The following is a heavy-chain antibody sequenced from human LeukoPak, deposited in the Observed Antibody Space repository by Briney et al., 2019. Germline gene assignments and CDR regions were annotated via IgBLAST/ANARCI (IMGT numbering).Heavy chain of an antibody. CDR1: GGSISSYY. D-gene: IGHD6-13*01. Sequence: KPSETLSLTCTVSGGSISSYYWSWIRQPPGKGLEWMGYIYYSRTTNYNPSLKSRVTIPVEKPNNQSSLNLSSVPAADTAGYYFTGGVYIAAAQYGYWGQGTLVTVSS. CDR2: IYYSRTT. J-gene: IGHJ4*02. CDR3: TGGVYIAAAQYGY. V-gene: IGHV4-59*01.